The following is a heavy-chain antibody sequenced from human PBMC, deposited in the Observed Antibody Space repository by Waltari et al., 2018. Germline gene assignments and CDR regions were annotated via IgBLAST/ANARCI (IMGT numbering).Heavy chain of an antibody. Sequence: EVQLVESGGGLVQPGGSLRLSCAASGFTFSSYWMSWVRQAPGKGLEWVANIKQDGSEKYDVDSVKGRYTISRDNAKNSLYLQMNSLRAEDTAVYYCARVSWFGEFFDYWGQGTLVTVSS. CDR2: IKQDGSEK. J-gene: IGHJ4*02. CDR1: GFTFSSYW. CDR3: ARVSWFGEFFDY. V-gene: IGHV3-7*01. D-gene: IGHD3-10*01.